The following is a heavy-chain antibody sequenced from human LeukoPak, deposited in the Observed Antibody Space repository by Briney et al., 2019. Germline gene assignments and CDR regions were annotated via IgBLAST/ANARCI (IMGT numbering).Heavy chain of an antibody. J-gene: IGHJ6*02. Sequence: GRSLRLSCAASGFTFDDYAMHWVRQAPGKGLEWVSGISWNSGSIGYADSVKGRFTITRDNAKSSLYLQMNSLRAEDTALYYCAKGIVVVTDGMDVWGQGTTVTVSS. D-gene: IGHD2-21*02. CDR2: ISWNSGSI. CDR1: GFTFDDYA. V-gene: IGHV3-9*01. CDR3: AKGIVVVTDGMDV.